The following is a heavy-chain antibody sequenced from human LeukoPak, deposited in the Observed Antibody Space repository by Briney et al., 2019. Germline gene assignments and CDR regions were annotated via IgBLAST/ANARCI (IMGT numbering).Heavy chain of an antibody. Sequence: PGGSLRLSCAASGFSFSSNAMNWVGPAPGKGLEWVSSISSSSSYIYYADSAKGRFTISRDNAKNSLYLQMNSLRTEDTAVYYCARDYEDSSGYCYYDYWGQGTLVTVSS. CDR2: ISSSSSYI. J-gene: IGHJ4*02. D-gene: IGHD3-22*01. V-gene: IGHV3-21*06. CDR3: ARDYEDSSGYCYYDY. CDR1: GFSFSSNA.